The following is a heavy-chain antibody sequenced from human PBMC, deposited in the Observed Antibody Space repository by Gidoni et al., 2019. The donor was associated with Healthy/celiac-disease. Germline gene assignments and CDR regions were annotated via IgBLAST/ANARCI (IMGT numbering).Heavy chain of an antibody. CDR2: SSSSSSTI. CDR1: GFTFSSYS. CDR3: ARTSDSGYYDSSGYYYEYFQH. Sequence: EVQLVESGGGLVQPGGSLRLSCAASGFTFSSYSMDWVRHAPGKGLVWVAYSSSSSSTIYYADSVKGRFNIYRDNAKNSLYMQMNSLRDEDTTVYYCARTSDSGYYDSSGYYYEYFQHWGQGTLVTVSS. J-gene: IGHJ1*01. D-gene: IGHD3-22*01. V-gene: IGHV3-48*02.